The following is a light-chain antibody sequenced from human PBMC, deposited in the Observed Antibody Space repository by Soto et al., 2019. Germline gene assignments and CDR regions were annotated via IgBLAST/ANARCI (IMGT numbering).Light chain of an antibody. CDR2: KAS. Sequence: DIQMTQSPSTLSGSVGDRVTITCRASQTISSWLAWYQQKPGKAPKLLICKASVVESAVPSRFSGSGSGTEYPLTNSRLLRDGFATFDCQQYNSYSRTFGQGTMV. V-gene: IGKV1-5*03. J-gene: IGKJ1*01. CDR1: QTISSW. CDR3: QQYNSYSRT.